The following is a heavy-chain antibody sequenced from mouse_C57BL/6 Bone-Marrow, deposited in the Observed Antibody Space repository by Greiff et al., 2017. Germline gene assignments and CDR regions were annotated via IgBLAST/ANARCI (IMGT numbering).Heavy chain of an antibody. D-gene: IGHD2-3*01. J-gene: IGHJ4*01. CDR3: AFIYDVSYYYAIDY. V-gene: IGHV5-17*01. Sequence: EVHVVESGGGLVKPGGSLKLSCAASGFTFSDYGMHWVRQAPEKGLEWVAYISSGSSSIYYADTVKGRFTISRDNANNTLFLQMTSLRSEDTAMYYCAFIYDVSYYYAIDYWGQGTSVTVSS. CDR1: GFTFSDYG. CDR2: ISSGSSSI.